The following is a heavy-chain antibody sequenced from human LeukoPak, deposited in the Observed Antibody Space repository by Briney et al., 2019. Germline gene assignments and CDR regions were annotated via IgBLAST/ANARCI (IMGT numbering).Heavy chain of an antibody. J-gene: IGHJ3*01. V-gene: IGHV3-72*01. D-gene: IGHD3-22*01. Sequence: GGSLRLSCAASGFTFSDHYMDWVRRAPGKGLEWVGRIRNKATSYTTDYAASVRGRFTISRSDSENSLYLQMNSLKSEDTALYYCARGLNSGYYYDLDGFDLWGQGTMVTVSS. CDR1: GFTFSDHY. CDR2: IRNKATSYTT. CDR3: ARGLNSGYYYDLDGFDL.